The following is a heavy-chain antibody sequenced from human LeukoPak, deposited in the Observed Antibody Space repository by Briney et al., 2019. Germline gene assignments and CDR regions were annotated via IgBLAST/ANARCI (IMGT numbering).Heavy chain of an antibody. D-gene: IGHD1-26*01. V-gene: IGHV4-39*07. CDR2: IYYSGRT. J-gene: IGHJ4*02. CDR1: GASIRSSNYY. Sequence: PSETLSLTCTVSGASIRSSNYYWGWIRQPPGKGLEWIASIYYSGRTYYNPSLKSRVTISVDTSKNQFSLKLSSVTAADTAVYSCAGGDSGSYYYFDYWGQGTLVTVSS. CDR3: AGGDSGSYYYFDY.